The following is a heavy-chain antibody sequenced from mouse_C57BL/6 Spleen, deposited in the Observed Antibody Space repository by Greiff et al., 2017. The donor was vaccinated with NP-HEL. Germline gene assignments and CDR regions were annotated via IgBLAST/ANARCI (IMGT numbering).Heavy chain of an antibody. CDR1: GYTFTSYW. V-gene: IGHV1-53*01. D-gene: IGHD1-1*01. Sequence: QVQLQQPGTELVKPGASVKLSCKASGYTFTSYWMHWVKQRPGQGLEWIGNINPSNGGTNYNEKFKSKATLTVDKSSSTAYMQLSSLTSEDSAVYYCARSPNYYGSSYGYFDVWGTGTTVTVSS. CDR3: ARSPNYYGSSYGYFDV. J-gene: IGHJ1*03. CDR2: INPSNGGT.